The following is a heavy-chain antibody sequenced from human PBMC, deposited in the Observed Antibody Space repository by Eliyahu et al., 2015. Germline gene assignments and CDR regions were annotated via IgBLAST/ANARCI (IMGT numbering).Heavy chain of an antibody. D-gene: IGHD3-10*01. Sequence: QVQLVQSGVEVKRPGASVXVSXKALGFSFDKYSITWVRQAPGQGLEWMAWXSGNNGNTNYAQRFQGRVSLSTDRDTSTAYMELRSLRSDDTAVYYCARSPMGYNDNDYYYYFDYWGQGALVTVSS. V-gene: IGHV1-18*01. CDR3: ARSPMGYNDNDYYYYFDY. J-gene: IGHJ4*02. CDR2: XSGNNGNT. CDR1: GFSFDKYS.